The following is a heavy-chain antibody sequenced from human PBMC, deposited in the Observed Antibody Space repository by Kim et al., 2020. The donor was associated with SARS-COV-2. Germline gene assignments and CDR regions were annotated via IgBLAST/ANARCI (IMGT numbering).Heavy chain of an antibody. J-gene: IGHJ3*01. D-gene: IGHD2-15*01. CDR1: GGSIISSSNSYY. V-gene: IGHV4-39*07. CDR2: IYIGWST. Sequence: SETLSLTCTVSGGSIISSSNSYYWGWIRQPPGKGLEWIGSIYIGWSTYYNPSLKSRITISGDTSKNQFSLRLNSLTAADTAVYYCAGYCGGGSCYFTGSIDTWGRGTVVTVSS. CDR3: AGYCGGGSCYFTGSIDT.